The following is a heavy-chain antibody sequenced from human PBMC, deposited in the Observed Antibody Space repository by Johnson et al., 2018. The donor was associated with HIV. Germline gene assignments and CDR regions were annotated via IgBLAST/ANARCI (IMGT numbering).Heavy chain of an antibody. V-gene: IGHV3-30*02. CDR2: IRYDGSNK. D-gene: IGHD3-16*01. J-gene: IGHJ3*02. Sequence: QVQLVESGGGVVQPGRSLRLSCADSGFTFSRYDMHWVRQAPGKGLEWVAFIRYDGSNKYYADSEKGRFTISRDNSKNTLYLQMISLRAEDTAVYFCAKDERQLGGWSHAFDIWGQGTKVTVSS. CDR1: GFTFSRYD. CDR3: AKDERQLGGWSHAFDI.